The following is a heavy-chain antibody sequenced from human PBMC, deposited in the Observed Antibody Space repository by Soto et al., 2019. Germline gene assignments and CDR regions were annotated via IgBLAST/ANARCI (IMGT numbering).Heavy chain of an antibody. CDR1: GFTFSSYW. CDR2: IKQDGSEK. Sequence: GGSLRLSCAASGFTFSSYWMSWVRQAPGKGLEWVANIKQDGSEKYYVDSVKGRFTISRDNAKNSLYLQMNSLRAEDTVVYYCARDSRGIAASDAFDIWGQGTMVTVSS. J-gene: IGHJ3*02. V-gene: IGHV3-7*03. D-gene: IGHD6-13*01. CDR3: ARDSRGIAASDAFDI.